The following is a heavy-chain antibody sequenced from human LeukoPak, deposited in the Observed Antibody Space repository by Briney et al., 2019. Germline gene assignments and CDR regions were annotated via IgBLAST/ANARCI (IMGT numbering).Heavy chain of an antibody. D-gene: IGHD3-16*01. J-gene: IGHJ4*02. Sequence: PSETLSLTCTVSGGSIRSYYWSWIRQPAGKGLEWIGRIYTNGSTNYNLSLKSRVTMSVDTSKNQFSLKVRSVTAADTAVYYCARYTYDYIWGSPPPFFDYWGQGTLVTVSS. CDR2: IYTNGST. CDR1: GGSIRSYY. CDR3: ARYTYDYIWGSPPPFFDY. V-gene: IGHV4-4*07.